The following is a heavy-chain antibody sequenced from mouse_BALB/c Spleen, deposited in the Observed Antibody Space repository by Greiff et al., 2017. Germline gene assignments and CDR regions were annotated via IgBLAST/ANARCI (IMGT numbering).Heavy chain of an antibody. V-gene: IGHV1-15*01. J-gene: IGHJ4*01. Sequence: VQLQQSGAELVRPGASVTLSCKASGYTFTDYELHWVIQPPVLGLDWFGAIDPETGGTAYNQKFKGKATLTTDKAPSTAYMELRRLTSEDSAVYYCTRSYSNHDAMDDWGQGTSVTVSS. CDR2: IDPETGGT. CDR1: GYTFTDYE. D-gene: IGHD2-5*01. CDR3: TRSYSNHDAMDD.